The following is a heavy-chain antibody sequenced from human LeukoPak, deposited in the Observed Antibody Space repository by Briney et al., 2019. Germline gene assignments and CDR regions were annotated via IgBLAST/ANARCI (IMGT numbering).Heavy chain of an antibody. Sequence: SETLSPTCSVAGGSINNYYWSWIRQPPGRGLDWIGYIYYSGSSNYNPSLKRRVTMSVDASANQLSLNLSSVTAAHTALSFCARRPRGWYAFDIWGKGTMLTLSS. CDR2: IYYSGSS. CDR1: GGSINNYY. V-gene: IGHV4-59*08. J-gene: IGHJ3*02. CDR3: ARRPRGWYAFDI. D-gene: IGHD2-15*01.